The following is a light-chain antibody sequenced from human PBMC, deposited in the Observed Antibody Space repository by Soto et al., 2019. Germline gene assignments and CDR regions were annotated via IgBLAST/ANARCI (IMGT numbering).Light chain of an antibody. V-gene: IGKV3D-20*02. CDR3: QQRGNWPPTWT. CDR1: QSVSSSS. CDR2: DAS. J-gene: IGKJ1*01. Sequence: EIVLTQSPGTLSLSPGERATLSCRASQSVSSSSLAWFQQKPGQAPRLLIYDASIRATGIPARFSGSWSGTDFTLTINGLEPEDSAVYYCQQRGNWPPTWTFGQGTKVDIK.